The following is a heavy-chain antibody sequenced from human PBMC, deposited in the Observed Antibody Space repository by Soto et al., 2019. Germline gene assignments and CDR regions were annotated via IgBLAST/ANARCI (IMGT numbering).Heavy chain of an antibody. V-gene: IGHV3-30*18. D-gene: IGHD5-12*01. CDR2: ISYDGSNK. CDR1: GFTFSSYG. CDR3: AKDARWLQLGGVDY. Sequence: QPGGSLRLSCAASGFTFSSYGMHWVRQAPGKGLEWVAVISYDGSNKYYADSVKGRFTISRDNSKNTLYLQMNSLRAEDTAVYYCAKDARWLQLGGVDYWGQGTLVTVSS. J-gene: IGHJ4*02.